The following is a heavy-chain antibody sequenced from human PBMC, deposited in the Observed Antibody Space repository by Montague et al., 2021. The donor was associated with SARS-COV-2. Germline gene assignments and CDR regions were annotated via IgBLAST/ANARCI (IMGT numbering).Heavy chain of an antibody. V-gene: IGHV4-59*01. Sequence: SETLSLTCTVSGGSTSSYYWSWIRQPLGKGLEWIGCINYSGSTNYNPSLKSRVTMTVDTSKTQFSLKLNSVAAADTAVYYCARTIVVVSAASRYFDLWGHGTLVTVSS. J-gene: IGHJ2*01. CDR3: ARTIVVVSAASRYFDL. D-gene: IGHD2-2*01. CDR1: GGSTSSYY. CDR2: INYSGST.